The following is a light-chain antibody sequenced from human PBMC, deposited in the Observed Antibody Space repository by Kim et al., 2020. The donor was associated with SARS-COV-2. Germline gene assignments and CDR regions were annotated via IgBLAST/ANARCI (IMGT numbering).Light chain of an antibody. J-gene: IGLJ3*02. V-gene: IGLV7-43*01. CDR2: STN. CDR3: LLFFGDSWV. CDR1: TGAVTSGSH. Sequence: PGGTVTLTCGSSTGAVTSGSHPTWFQQKPGQAPRALIYSTNNKHSWTPARFSGSLLGARAALTLSAVQPEDEADFYCLLFFGDSWVFGGGTKLTVL.